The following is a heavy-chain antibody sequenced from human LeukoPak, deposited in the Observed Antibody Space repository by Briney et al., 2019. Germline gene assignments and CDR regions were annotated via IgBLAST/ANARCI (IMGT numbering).Heavy chain of an antibody. V-gene: IGHV4-39*01. Sequence: SETLTLTCTVSGGSISTISNYWGWVRPPPGQGLEWIGNIFFGGSTYYSPSLKSRVTISHDPSTNQFSLTLSSVTAADTAVYYCASTMYHYGTGSYYGGQGNLVTVSS. CDR3: ASTMYHYGTGSYY. D-gene: IGHD3-10*01. J-gene: IGHJ4*02. CDR1: GGSISTISNY. CDR2: IFFGGST.